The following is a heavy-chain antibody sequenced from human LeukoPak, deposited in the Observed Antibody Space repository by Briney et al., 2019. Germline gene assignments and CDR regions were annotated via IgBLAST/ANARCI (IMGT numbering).Heavy chain of an antibody. D-gene: IGHD3-10*01. CDR3: ASIQYGSGSYHRDAFDI. V-gene: IGHV3-30*04. Sequence: GGSLRLSCAASGFTSSSYAMHWVRQAPGKGLEWVAVISYDGSNKYYADSVKGRFTISRDNSKNTLYLQMNSLRAEDTAVYYCASIQYGSGSYHRDAFDIWGQGTMVTVSS. CDR1: GFTSSSYA. CDR2: ISYDGSNK. J-gene: IGHJ3*02.